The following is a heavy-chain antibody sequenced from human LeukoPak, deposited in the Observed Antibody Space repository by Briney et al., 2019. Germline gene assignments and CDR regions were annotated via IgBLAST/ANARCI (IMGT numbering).Heavy chain of an antibody. Sequence: PSETLSLTCTVSGGSISSYYWSWIRQPPGKGLEWIGYIYDSGSTNYNPSLKSRVTISVDTSKNQFSLKLSSVTAADTAVYYCAREVVRQQLVTDPDAFDIWGQGTMVTVSS. CDR3: AREVVRQQLVTDPDAFDI. CDR2: IYDSGST. V-gene: IGHV4-59*01. CDR1: GGSISSYY. D-gene: IGHD6-13*01. J-gene: IGHJ3*02.